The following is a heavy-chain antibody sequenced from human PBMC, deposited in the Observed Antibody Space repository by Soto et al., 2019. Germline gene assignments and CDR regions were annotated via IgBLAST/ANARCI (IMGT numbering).Heavy chain of an antibody. Sequence: SETLSLTCAVYCGSFSGYYWSWIRQPPGKGLEWIGEINHSGSTNYNPSLKSRVTISVDTSKNQFSLKLSSVTAADTAVYYCARGISRNYFFWSGYYNRSNDAFDIWGQGTMVTVSS. CDR3: ARGISRNYFFWSGYYNRSNDAFDI. CDR1: CGSFSGYY. D-gene: IGHD3-3*01. V-gene: IGHV4-34*01. J-gene: IGHJ3*02. CDR2: INHSGST.